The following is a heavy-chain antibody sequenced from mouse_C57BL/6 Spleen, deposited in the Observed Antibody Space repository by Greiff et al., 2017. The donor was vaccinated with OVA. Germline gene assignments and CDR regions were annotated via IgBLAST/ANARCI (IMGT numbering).Heavy chain of an antibody. Sequence: EVMLVESGGDLVKPGGSLKLSCAASGFTFSSYGMSWVRQTPDKRLEWVATISSGGSYTYYPDSVKGRFTISRDNAKNTLYLQMSRLKSEDTAMYYCARDYSNYVDWYFDVWGTGTTVTVSS. CDR2: ISSGGSYT. CDR1: GFTFSSYG. J-gene: IGHJ1*03. D-gene: IGHD2-5*01. V-gene: IGHV5-6*01. CDR3: ARDYSNYVDWYFDV.